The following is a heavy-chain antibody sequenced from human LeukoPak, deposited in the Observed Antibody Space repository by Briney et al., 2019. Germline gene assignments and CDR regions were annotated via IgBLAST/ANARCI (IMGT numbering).Heavy chain of an antibody. CDR3: ARGRGEMATTDFDY. Sequence: ASVKVSCKASGGTFSSYAISWVRQAPGQGLEWMGGIIPIFGTANYAQKFQGRVTITTDESTSTAYMELSSLRSEDTAVYYCARGRGEMATTDFDYWGQGTLVTVSS. J-gene: IGHJ4*02. D-gene: IGHD5-24*01. CDR2: IIPIFGTA. CDR1: GGTFSSYA. V-gene: IGHV1-69*05.